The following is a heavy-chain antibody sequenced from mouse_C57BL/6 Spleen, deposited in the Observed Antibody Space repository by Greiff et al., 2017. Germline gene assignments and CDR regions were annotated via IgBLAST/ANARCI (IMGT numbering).Heavy chain of an antibody. CDR3: ANYYGSSYPWYCDV. CDR1: GYTFTDYY. CDR2: INPNNGGT. D-gene: IGHD1-1*01. V-gene: IGHV1-26*01. Sequence: VQLQQSGPELVKPGASVKISCKASGYTFTDYYMNWVKQSHGKSLEWIGDINPNNGGTSYNQKFKGKATLTVDKSSSTAYMELRSLTSEDSAVYYCANYYGSSYPWYCDVWGTGTTVTVSS. J-gene: IGHJ1*03.